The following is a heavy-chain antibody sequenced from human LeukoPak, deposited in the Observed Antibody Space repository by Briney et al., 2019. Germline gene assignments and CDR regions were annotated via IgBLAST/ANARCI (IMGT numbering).Heavy chain of an antibody. CDR3: AKAVVTAFDY. CDR1: GFTLSSYW. Sequence: GGSLRLSCAASGFTLSSYWMSWVRQAPGKGLEWVANIKVDGSESHYVDSVKGRFTISRDNAKNSLYLQMNSPRDEDTAVYYCAKAVVTAFDYWGQGTLVTVSS. J-gene: IGHJ4*02. D-gene: IGHD2-21*02. CDR2: IKVDGSES. V-gene: IGHV3-7*04.